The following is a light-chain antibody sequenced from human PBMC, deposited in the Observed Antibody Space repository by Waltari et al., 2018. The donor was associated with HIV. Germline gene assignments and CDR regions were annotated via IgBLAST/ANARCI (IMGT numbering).Light chain of an antibody. CDR1: QAVSYY. Sequence: DIQMTQSPSSLSTSVGDRVTITCRASQAVSYYLNWYQQKPGKSPKLLIYETSSLQSGGPSRFSGSGSGTDFTLTITSLQPEDFATYYCQQSYSTPLTFGGGTKVQIK. CDR2: ETS. CDR3: QQSYSTPLT. J-gene: IGKJ4*01. V-gene: IGKV1-39*01.